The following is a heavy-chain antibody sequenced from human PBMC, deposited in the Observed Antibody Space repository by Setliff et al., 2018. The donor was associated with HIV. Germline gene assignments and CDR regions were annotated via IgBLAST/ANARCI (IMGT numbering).Heavy chain of an antibody. J-gene: IGHJ4*02. CDR1: GGSIGTYY. V-gene: IGHV4-4*07. Sequence: PSETLSLTCTVSGGSIGTYYWNWIRLPAGKGLEWIGRIYASGTNYNPSLKSRVTMSLDTSKRQFSLKLTSVTAADTAVYYCARDLPYSSAWYSPGPGGLDQWGQGTLVTVSS. CDR2: IYASGT. CDR3: ARDLPYSSAWYSPGPGGLDQ. D-gene: IGHD6-19*01.